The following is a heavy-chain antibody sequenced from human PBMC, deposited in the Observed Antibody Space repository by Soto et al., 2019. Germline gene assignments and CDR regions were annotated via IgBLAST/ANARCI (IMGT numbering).Heavy chain of an antibody. J-gene: IGHJ5*02. CDR1: GFSLSTSGVG. CDR3: AHSIAVARNNWFDP. V-gene: IGHV2-5*02. Sequence: QITLKESGPTLVKPTQTLTLTCTFSGFSLSTSGVGVGWIRQPPGNALEWLALIYWDDDKRYSPSLKSRLTISKDTSKNQVVLTMTNMDPVDTATYYCAHSIAVARNNWFDPWGQGTLVTVSS. D-gene: IGHD6-19*01. CDR2: IYWDDDK.